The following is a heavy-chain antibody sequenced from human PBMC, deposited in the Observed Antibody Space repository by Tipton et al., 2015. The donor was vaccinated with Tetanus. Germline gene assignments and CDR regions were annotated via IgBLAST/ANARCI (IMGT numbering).Heavy chain of an antibody. Sequence: TLSLTCTVSGGSISSGGYYWSWIRQHPGKGLEWIGYIYYSGSTYYNPSLKSRVTISVDTSKNQFSLKLSSVTAADTAVYYCARGGGSGSYIDPDYYGMDVWGQGTTVTVSS. J-gene: IGHJ6*02. CDR2: IYYSGST. CDR1: GGSISSGGYY. V-gene: IGHV4-31*03. D-gene: IGHD3-10*01. CDR3: ARGGGSGSYIDPDYYGMDV.